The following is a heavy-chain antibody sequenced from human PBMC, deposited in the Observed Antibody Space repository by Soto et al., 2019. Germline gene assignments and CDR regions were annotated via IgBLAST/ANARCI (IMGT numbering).Heavy chain of an antibody. CDR3: AKTITTVGVSSTGRGALLDN. D-gene: IGHD3-3*01. Sequence: QVQLVGSGGGVVQPGRSLRLSCAASGFTFSAFGMHWVRQAPGKGLEWVAVISNDGNSEHYADSVKGRFTISRDNSKNTFYLQMNSLSVEDTAVYYCAKTITTVGVSSTGRGALLDNWGQGILVSVSS. V-gene: IGHV3-30*18. CDR1: GFTFSAFG. CDR2: ISNDGNSE. J-gene: IGHJ4*02.